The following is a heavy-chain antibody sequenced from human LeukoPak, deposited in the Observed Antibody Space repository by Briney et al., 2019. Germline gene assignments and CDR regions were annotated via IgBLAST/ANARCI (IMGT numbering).Heavy chain of an antibody. CDR2: IIPIFGTA. V-gene: IGHV1-69*13. J-gene: IGHJ3*02. CDR3: ARDLSMMEHDAFDI. D-gene: IGHD2/OR15-2a*01. CDR1: GGTFSSYA. Sequence: GASVKVSCTASGGTFSSYAISWVRQAPGQGLEWMGGIIPIFGTANYAQKFQGRVTITADESTSTAYMELSSLRSEDTAVYYCARDLSMMEHDAFDIWGQGTMVTVSS.